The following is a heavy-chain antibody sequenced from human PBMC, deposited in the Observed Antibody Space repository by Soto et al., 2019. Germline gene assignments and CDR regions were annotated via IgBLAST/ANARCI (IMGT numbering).Heavy chain of an antibody. CDR1: GFTFSSYE. J-gene: IGHJ4*02. D-gene: IGHD2-15*01. Sequence: PGGSLRLSCEASGFTFSSYEMNWVRQAPGKGLEWVAHIPAGGGTIYYADSVKGRFTISRDNPKDSLYLQMNNLRAEDTAFYYCAKSGGSYRPFDSWGQGTLVTVSS. CDR3: AKSGGSYRPFDS. V-gene: IGHV3-48*03. CDR2: IPAGGGTI.